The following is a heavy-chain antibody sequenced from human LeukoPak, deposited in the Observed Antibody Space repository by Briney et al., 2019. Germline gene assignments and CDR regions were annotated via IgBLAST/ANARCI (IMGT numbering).Heavy chain of an antibody. J-gene: IGHJ4*02. V-gene: IGHV4-39*07. D-gene: IGHD3-10*01. CDR1: GGSISSSSYY. Sequence: SETLSLTCTVSGGSISSSSYYWGWIRQPPGKGLEWIGSIYYSGSTYYNPSLKSRVTISVDTSKNQFSLKLSSVTAADTAVYYCARLGVIDYYGSGSSSASYYFDYWGQGTLVTVSS. CDR3: ARLGVIDYYGSGSSSASYYFDY. CDR2: IYYSGST.